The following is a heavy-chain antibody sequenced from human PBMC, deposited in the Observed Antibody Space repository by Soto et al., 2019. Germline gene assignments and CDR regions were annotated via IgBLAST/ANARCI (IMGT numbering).Heavy chain of an antibody. CDR2: INSDGSST. CDR3: ARGVDCSSTSCYYYYYGMDV. Sequence: EVQLLESGGGLVQPGGSLRLSCAASGFTFSSYWMHWVRQAPGKGLVWVSRINSDGSSTSYADSVKGRFTISRDNAKNTLYLQMNSLRAEDTAVYYCARGVDCSSTSCYYYYYGMDVWGQGTTVTVSS. J-gene: IGHJ6*02. D-gene: IGHD2-2*01. CDR1: GFTFSSYW. V-gene: IGHV3-74*02.